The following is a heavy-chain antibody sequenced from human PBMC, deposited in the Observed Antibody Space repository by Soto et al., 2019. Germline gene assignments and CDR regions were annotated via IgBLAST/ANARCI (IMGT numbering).Heavy chain of an antibody. V-gene: IGHV3-48*01. CDR3: ARDHIYAFDM. Sequence: EVHLVESGGELVQPGGSLRLSCVASGFTCSSYSMNWVRQVPGKGLEWVSYIRGVSDVIYYADSVKGRFTISRDNAKNSLYLQMNSLRAEDTAVYYCARDHIYAFDMWGQGTMVTVSS. J-gene: IGHJ3*02. CDR1: GFTCSSYS. CDR2: IRGVSDVI. D-gene: IGHD2-21*01.